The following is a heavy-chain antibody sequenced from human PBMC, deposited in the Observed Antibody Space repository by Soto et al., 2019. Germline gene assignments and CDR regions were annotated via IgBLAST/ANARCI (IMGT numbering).Heavy chain of an antibody. Sequence: QLQLQESGPGLVKPSETLSLTCTVSGGSISSSSYYWGWIRQPPGKGLEWIGSIYYSGSTYYNPSLKSRVTISVDTSKNQFSLKLSSVTAADTAVYYCASTDTARGEYFDYWGQGTLVTVSS. V-gene: IGHV4-39*01. D-gene: IGHD5-18*01. CDR3: ASTDTARGEYFDY. CDR2: IYYSGST. J-gene: IGHJ4*02. CDR1: GGSISSSSYY.